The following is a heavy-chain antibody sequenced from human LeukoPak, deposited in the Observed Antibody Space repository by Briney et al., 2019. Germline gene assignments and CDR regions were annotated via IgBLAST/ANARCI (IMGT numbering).Heavy chain of an antibody. Sequence: SETLSLSCAVYGGSFSGYYWSWVRQPPGKGLEWVGEINHSGSTNYNPSLKSRVTISVDTPNNQFSLKLSSVTAADTAVYYCARDAIAAAGRSFDYWGQGTLVTVTA. V-gene: IGHV4-34*01. J-gene: IGHJ4*02. CDR2: INHSGST. CDR3: ARDAIAAAGRSFDY. D-gene: IGHD6-13*01. CDR1: GGSFSGYY.